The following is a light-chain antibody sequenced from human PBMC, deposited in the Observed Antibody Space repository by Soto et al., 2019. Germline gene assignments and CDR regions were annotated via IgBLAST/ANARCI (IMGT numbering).Light chain of an antibody. J-gene: IGKJ4*01. CDR3: QQYGSSHLT. CDR2: DAS. Sequence: EIVLTQSPATLSLSPGERATLPCRASQGVSSYLAWYQQKPGQAPRLLIYDASNRATGIPARFSGSGPGTDFTLTIGSLEPEDFDVYYCQQYGSSHLTFGGGTKVDI. CDR1: QGVSSY. V-gene: IGKV3D-11*01.